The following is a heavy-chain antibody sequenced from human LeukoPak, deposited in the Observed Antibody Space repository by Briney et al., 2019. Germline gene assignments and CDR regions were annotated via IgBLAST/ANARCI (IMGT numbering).Heavy chain of an antibody. CDR2: ISYDGSNK. V-gene: IGHV3-30-3*01. J-gene: IGHJ4*02. Sequence: PGGSLRLSCAAPGFTFSSYAMHWVRQAPGKGLEWVAVISYDGSNKYYADSVKGRFTISRDNSKNTLYLQMNSLRAEDTAVYYCARGKTYYYGSGSSDFDYWGQGTLVTVSS. CDR1: GFTFSSYA. D-gene: IGHD3-10*01. CDR3: ARGKTYYYGSGSSDFDY.